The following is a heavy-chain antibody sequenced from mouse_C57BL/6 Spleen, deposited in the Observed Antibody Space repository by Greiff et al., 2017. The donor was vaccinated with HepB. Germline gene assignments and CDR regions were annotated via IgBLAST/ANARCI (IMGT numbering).Heavy chain of an antibody. V-gene: IGHV1-69*01. CDR1: GYTFTSYW. J-gene: IGHJ2*01. D-gene: IGHD2-5*01. Sequence: VQLQQSGAELVMPGASVKLSCKASGYTFTSYWMHWVKQRPGQGLEWIGEIDPSDRYTNYNQKFKGKSTLTVDKSYSTAYMQLSSLTSEDSAVYCCARSGDSNYDFDYWGQGTTLTVSS. CDR2: IDPSDRYT. CDR3: ARSGDSNYDFDY.